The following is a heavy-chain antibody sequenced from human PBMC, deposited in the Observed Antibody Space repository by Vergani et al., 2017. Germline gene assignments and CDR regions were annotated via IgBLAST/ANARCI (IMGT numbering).Heavy chain of an antibody. CDR2: IYHGGMT. CDR3: ARHGGAGNNYHLFDY. Sequence: QVHLQESGPGLVKPSETLSLTCSVSNYSIGRDYFWGWIRRSPGKGLEYISSIYHGGMTYYNPSLKSRATISIDTSEHVISLRLTSVTAADTDLYLCARHGGAGNNYHLFDYWGQGTLVIVSS. J-gene: IGHJ4*02. V-gene: IGHV4-38-2*02. D-gene: IGHD3-3*01. CDR1: NYSIGRDYF.